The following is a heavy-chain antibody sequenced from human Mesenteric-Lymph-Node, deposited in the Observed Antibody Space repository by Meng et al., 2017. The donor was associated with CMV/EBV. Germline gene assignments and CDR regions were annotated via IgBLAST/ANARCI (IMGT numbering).Heavy chain of an antibody. CDR3: ARDPARSYNWFDP. V-gene: IGHV4-39*07. CDR2: IYYSGST. Sequence: SETLSLTCTVSGGSISSSSYYWGWIRQPPGKGLEWIGSIYYSGSTYYNPSLKSRVTISVDTSKNQFSLKLSSVTAADTAVYYCARDPARSYNWFDPWGQGTLVTVSS. J-gene: IGHJ5*02. D-gene: IGHD6-6*01. CDR1: GGSISSSSYY.